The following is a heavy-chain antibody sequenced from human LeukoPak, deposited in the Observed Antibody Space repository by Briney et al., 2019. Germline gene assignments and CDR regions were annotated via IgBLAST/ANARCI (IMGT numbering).Heavy chain of an antibody. Sequence: ASVKVSCKASGYTFTGYYVHWVRQAPGQGLEWMGWINPNSGGTNYAQKFQGRVTMTRDTSISTAYMELSRLRSDDTAVYYCAREPDNIGWPKFDYWGQGTLVTVSS. D-gene: IGHD6-19*01. CDR3: AREPDNIGWPKFDY. V-gene: IGHV1-2*02. CDR2: INPNSGGT. CDR1: GYTFTGYY. J-gene: IGHJ4*02.